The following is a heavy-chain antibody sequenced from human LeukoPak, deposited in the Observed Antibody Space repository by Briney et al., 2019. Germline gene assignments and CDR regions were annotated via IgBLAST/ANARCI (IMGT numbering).Heavy chain of an antibody. CDR2: IYPGDSDI. CDR1: GYSFTTYW. J-gene: IGHJ4*02. CDR3: ARSTERLLPDY. D-gene: IGHD3-3*01. Sequence: GESLKISCKGSGYSFTTYWIDWVRQMLGKGLEWMGIIYPGDSDIRYSPSFQGQVTISADKSISTAYLQWSSLKASDTAMYYCARSTERLLPDYWGQGTLVTVSS. V-gene: IGHV5-51*01.